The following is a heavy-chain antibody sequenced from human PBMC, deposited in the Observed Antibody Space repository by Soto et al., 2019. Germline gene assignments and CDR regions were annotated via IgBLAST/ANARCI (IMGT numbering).Heavy chain of an antibody. V-gene: IGHV3-74*01. D-gene: IGHD3-22*01. CDR2: INSDGSST. CDR1: GITFSSYW. J-gene: IGHJ4*02. Sequence: EVQLVESGGGLVQPGGSLRLSCADSGITFSSYWMHWVRQAPGKGLVWVSRINSDGSSTNYADSVKGRFTISRDNAKNTLYLQMNSLRVEDTAVYYCARKYNYESSGYYYWGQGTLVTVSS. CDR3: ARKYNYESSGYYY.